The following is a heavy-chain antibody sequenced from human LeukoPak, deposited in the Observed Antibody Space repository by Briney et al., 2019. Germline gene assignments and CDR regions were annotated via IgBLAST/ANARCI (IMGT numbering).Heavy chain of an antibody. V-gene: IGHV3-48*04. CDR1: GFSFSDYN. J-gene: IGHJ4*02. CDR2: ISSSSSTM. D-gene: IGHD6-13*01. CDR3: ARDGSSSWYPFDY. Sequence: GGSLRLSCAASGFSFSDYNMNWVRQAPGKGLEWHSYISSSSSTMYYADSVKGRFTISRDNAKNSLYLQMNSLRAEDTALYYCARDGSSSWYPFDYWGQGTLVTVSS.